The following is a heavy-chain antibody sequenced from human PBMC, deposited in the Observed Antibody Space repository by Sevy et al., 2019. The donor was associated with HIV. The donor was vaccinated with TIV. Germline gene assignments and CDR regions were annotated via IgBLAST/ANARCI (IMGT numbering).Heavy chain of an antibody. CDR3: ARGPKPLRRAYGDYRGVGYYFDS. Sequence: SETLSLTCAVYGESFSNYYWSWIRLSPGKGLESIGEIDHSGRSDYNPSLKSRVTMSVDTSKNQFSLKLTSVTAADTVVHYRARGPKPLRRAYGDYRGVGYYFDSWGQGTLVTVSS. D-gene: IGHD4-17*01. J-gene: IGHJ4*02. CDR1: GESFSNYY. CDR2: IDHSGRS. V-gene: IGHV4-34*01.